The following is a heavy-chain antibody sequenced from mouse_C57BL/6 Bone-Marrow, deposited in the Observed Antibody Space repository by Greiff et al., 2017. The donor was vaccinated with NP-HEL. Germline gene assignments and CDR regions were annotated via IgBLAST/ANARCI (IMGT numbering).Heavy chain of an antibody. CDR3: TIDLYECDDPSAMDY. CDR1: GFTFSSYA. V-gene: IGHV5-9-1*02. D-gene: IGHD2-4*01. CDR2: ISSGGDYI. J-gene: IGHJ4*01. Sequence: EVKLVESGEGLVKPGGSLKLSCAASGFTFSSYAMSWVRQTPKKRLEWVAYISSGGDYIYYADTVKGRFTISRDNARNTLYLQMSSLKSEDTATYYCTIDLYECDDPSAMDYGGQGTSVTVSA.